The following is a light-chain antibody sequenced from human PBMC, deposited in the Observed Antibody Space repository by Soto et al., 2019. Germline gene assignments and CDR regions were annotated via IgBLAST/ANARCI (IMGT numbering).Light chain of an antibody. CDR3: AAWDDSLNGLVV. V-gene: IGLV1-44*01. CDR1: SSNIGSNT. J-gene: IGLJ2*01. CDR2: SND. Sequence: QSVLTQPPSASGTPGQRVTISCSGGSSNIGSNTVNWYQQLPGTAPKLLIYSNDQRPSGVPARFSGSKSGTSASLAISGLQYEDEADYYCAAWDDSLNGLVVFGGGTKLTVL.